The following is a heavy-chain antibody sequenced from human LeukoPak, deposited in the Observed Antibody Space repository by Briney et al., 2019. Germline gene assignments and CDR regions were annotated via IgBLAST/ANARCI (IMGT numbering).Heavy chain of an antibody. V-gene: IGHV4-30-4*08. CDR2: IYYSGST. J-gene: IGHJ6*03. CDR1: GGSISSGDYY. Sequence: SETRSLTCTVSGGSISSGDYYWSWIRQPPGKGLEWIGYIYYSGSTYYNPSLKSRVTISVDTSKNQFSLKLSSVTAADTAVYYCAREPLGYYYYYYYMDVWGKGTTVTVSS. CDR3: AREPLGYYYYYYYMDV. D-gene: IGHD1-14*01.